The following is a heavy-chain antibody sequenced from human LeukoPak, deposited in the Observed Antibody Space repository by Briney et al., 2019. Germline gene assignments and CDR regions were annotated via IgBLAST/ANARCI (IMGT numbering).Heavy chain of an antibody. D-gene: IGHD3-10*01. CDR1: GYTFTDYY. J-gene: IGHJ4*02. V-gene: IGHV1-69-2*01. CDR2: VDPEDGET. Sequence: ASVKISCKVSGYTFTDYYMHWVQQAPGKRLEWMGLVDPEDGETIYAEKFQGRLTTPANTSTDTTYMELSSLRSEDTAVYVCARGIGSYFAYGGQATLVTV. CDR3: ARGIGSYFAY.